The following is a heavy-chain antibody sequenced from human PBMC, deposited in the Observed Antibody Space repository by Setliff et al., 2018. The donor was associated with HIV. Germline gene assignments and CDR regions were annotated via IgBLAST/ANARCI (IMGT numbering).Heavy chain of an antibody. D-gene: IGHD5-12*01. Sequence: PGGSLRLSCAASRFTLSSYWMSWVRQAPGKGLEWVANIKEDGSEKYYVDSVKGRFTISRDNAKNSLYLQMNNLRAEDTALYYCARGSGYDKGAYHYYYGMDVWGQGTTVTVSS. CDR1: RFTLSSYW. CDR2: IKEDGSEK. CDR3: ARGSGYDKGAYHYYYGMDV. V-gene: IGHV3-7*01. J-gene: IGHJ6*02.